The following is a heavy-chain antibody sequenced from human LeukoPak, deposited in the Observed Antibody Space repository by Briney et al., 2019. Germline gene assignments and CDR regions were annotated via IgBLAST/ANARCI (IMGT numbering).Heavy chain of an antibody. J-gene: IGHJ4*02. V-gene: IGHV3-23*01. CDR1: GFTFSNYA. D-gene: IGHD1-1*01. CDR3: AKAFSKWNEPYDY. Sequence: GGSLRLACAASGFTFSNYAMTWVRQAPGKGLEWVSLIRRSGESTYYAHSVKGRFTTSRDDSTSTLYRQMNSLRAEDTAVYYCAKAFSKWNEPYDYWGQGTLVTVSS. CDR2: IRRSGEST.